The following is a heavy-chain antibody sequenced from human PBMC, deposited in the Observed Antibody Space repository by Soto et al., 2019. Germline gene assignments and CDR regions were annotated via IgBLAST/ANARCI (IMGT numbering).Heavy chain of an antibody. CDR3: ASPSRGGYSYGYVRYYYYGMDV. Sequence: QVQLVQSGAEVKKPGSSVKVSCKASGGTFSSYAISWVRQAPGQGLEWMGGIIPIFGTANYAQKFQGRVTITADKSTSTAYMELSSLRSEDTAVHYCASPSRGGYSYGYVRYYYYGMDVWGQGTTVTVSS. V-gene: IGHV1-69*06. CDR2: IIPIFGTA. J-gene: IGHJ6*02. D-gene: IGHD5-18*01. CDR1: GGTFSSYA.